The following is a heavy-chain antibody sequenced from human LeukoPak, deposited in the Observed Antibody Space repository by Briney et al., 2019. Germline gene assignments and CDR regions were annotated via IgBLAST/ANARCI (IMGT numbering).Heavy chain of an antibody. CDR2: IYCSGST. CDR1: GGSISSYY. V-gene: IGHV4-59*08. CDR3: ARSKWSTYYYYYGMDV. D-gene: IGHD2-15*01. Sequence: SETLSLTCTVSGGSISSYYWSWIRQPPGKGLEWIGYIYCSGSTNYNPSLKSRVTISVDTSKNQFSLKLSSVTAADTAVYYCARSKWSTYYYYYGMDVWGQGTTVTVSS. J-gene: IGHJ6*02.